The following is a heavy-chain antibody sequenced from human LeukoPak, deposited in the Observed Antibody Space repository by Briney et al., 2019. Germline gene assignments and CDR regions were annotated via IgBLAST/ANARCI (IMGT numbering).Heavy chain of an antibody. CDR3: ARTGLHGGRSRGVDY. D-gene: IGHD4-23*01. J-gene: IGHJ4*02. CDR2: INHSGST. Sequence: SETLSLTCAVYGGSFSGYYWSWIRQPPGKGLEWIGEINHSGSTNYNPSLKSRVTISVDTSKNQFSLKLSSVTAADTAVYYCARTGLHGGRSRGVDYWGQGTLVTVSS. V-gene: IGHV4-34*01. CDR1: GGSFSGYY.